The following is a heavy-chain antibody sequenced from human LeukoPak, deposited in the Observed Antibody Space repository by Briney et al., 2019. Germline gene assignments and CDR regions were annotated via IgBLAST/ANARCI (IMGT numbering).Heavy chain of an antibody. CDR2: ISSSSSYI. Sequence: GGSLRLSCAASGFTFSSYSMNWVRQAPGKGLEWVSSISSSSSYIYYADSVKGRFTISRDNAKNSLYLQMNSLRAEDTAVYYCALSGYSSSWALDYWGQGTLVTVSS. J-gene: IGHJ4*02. D-gene: IGHD6-13*01. CDR1: GFTFSSYS. CDR3: ALSGYSSSWALDY. V-gene: IGHV3-21*01.